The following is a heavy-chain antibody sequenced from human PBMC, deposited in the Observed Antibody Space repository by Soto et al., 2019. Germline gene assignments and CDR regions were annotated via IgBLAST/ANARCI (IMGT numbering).Heavy chain of an antibody. V-gene: IGHV1-2*04. Sequence: QVQLVQSGAEVKKPGASVKVSCKASGYTFTGYYMHWVREAPGQGLEGMGWINPNSGGTNYAQKFQGWVTMTRDTSISTAYMELSRLRSDDTAVYYCARRPVRGVIITHAFDIWGQGTMVTVSS. D-gene: IGHD3-10*02. J-gene: IGHJ3*02. CDR3: ARRPVRGVIITHAFDI. CDR1: GYTFTGYY. CDR2: INPNSGGT.